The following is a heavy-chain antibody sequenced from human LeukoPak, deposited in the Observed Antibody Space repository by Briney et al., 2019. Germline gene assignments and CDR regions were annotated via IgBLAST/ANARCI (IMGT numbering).Heavy chain of an antibody. CDR2: FDPEDGER. Sequence: RASVKVSCKVSGYTLTELSTHWVRQAPGKGLEWMGGFDPEDGERIYAQKFQDRVTMTEDTSTDTAYMELRSPRSEDTAMYYCATALRLEALGLWGHGTMVTVSS. J-gene: IGHJ3*01. CDR3: ATALRLEALGL. CDR1: GYTLTELS. D-gene: IGHD3-16*01. V-gene: IGHV1-24*01.